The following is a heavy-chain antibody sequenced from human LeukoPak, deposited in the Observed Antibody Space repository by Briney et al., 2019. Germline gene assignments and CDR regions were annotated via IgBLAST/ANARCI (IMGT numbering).Heavy chain of an antibody. CDR3: ARASYDSSGYYAFDI. V-gene: IGHV4-38-2*02. CDR2: IYHSGST. Sequence: SETLSLTCTVSGYSISSGYYWGWIRQPPGKGLEWIGSIYHSGSTYYNPSLKSRVTISVDTSKNQFSLKLSSVTAADTAVYYCARASYDSSGYYAFDIWGQGTMVTVSS. CDR1: GYSISSGYY. D-gene: IGHD3-22*01. J-gene: IGHJ3*02.